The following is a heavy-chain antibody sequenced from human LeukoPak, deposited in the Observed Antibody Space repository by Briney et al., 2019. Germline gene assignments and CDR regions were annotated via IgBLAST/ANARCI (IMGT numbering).Heavy chain of an antibody. V-gene: IGHV4-34*01. Sequence: SETLSLTCAVYGGSFSGYYWSWIRQPPGKGLEGIGEINHSGSTNYNPSLKSRVTISVDTSKNQFSLKLSSVTAADTAVYYCARWGYYYDSSGYYYSFDYWGQGTLVTVSS. CDR3: ARWGYYYDSSGYYYSFDY. CDR1: GGSFSGYY. D-gene: IGHD3-22*01. J-gene: IGHJ4*02. CDR2: INHSGST.